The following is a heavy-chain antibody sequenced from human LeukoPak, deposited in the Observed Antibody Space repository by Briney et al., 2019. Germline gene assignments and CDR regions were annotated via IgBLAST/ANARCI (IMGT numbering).Heavy chain of an antibody. V-gene: IGHV1-8*01. CDR1: GYTFTSYD. J-gene: IGHJ5*02. D-gene: IGHD2-15*01. Sequence: ASVKVSCKAPGYTFTSYDINWVRQATGQGLEGRGWMNPNRGNTGYEQKCQGRVTMTRNTSISTAYMELSSLRSEDTAVYYCARASPTESYSDWFDPWGQGTLVTVSS. CDR3: ARASPTESYSDWFDP. CDR2: MNPNRGNT.